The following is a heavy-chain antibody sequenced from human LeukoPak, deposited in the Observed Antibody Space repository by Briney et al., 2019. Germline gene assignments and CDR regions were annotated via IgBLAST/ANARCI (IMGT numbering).Heavy chain of an antibody. D-gene: IGHD2-2*01. CDR1: GGTFSSYA. Sequence: SVKVSCKASGGTFSSYAISWVRQAPGQGLEWMGGIIPIFGTANYAQKFQGRVTITADESTSTAYMELSSLRSEDTAVYYCARGSQRLGVPAAMYGMDVWGKGTTVTASS. CDR2: IIPIFGTA. J-gene: IGHJ6*04. CDR3: ARGSQRLGVPAAMYGMDV. V-gene: IGHV1-69*01.